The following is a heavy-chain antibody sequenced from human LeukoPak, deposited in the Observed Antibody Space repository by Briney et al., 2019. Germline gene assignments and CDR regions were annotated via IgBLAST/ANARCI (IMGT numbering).Heavy chain of an antibody. CDR2: IYYSGIT. CDR3: AREVGATHY. V-gene: IGHV4-59*01. J-gene: IGHJ4*02. Sequence: SETLSLTCTVSGGSISSYYWSWIRQSPGKGLEWIGYIYYSGITNYNPSLKNRGTISVDTSKNQFSLELRSVTAADTAVYYCAREVGATHYWRQGTLVTVSS. D-gene: IGHD1-26*01. CDR1: GGSISSYY.